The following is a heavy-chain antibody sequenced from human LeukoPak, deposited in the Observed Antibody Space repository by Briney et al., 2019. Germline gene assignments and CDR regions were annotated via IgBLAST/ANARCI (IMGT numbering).Heavy chain of an antibody. CDR3: ARVYGGNSWLADAFDI. CDR2: IIPIFGTA. D-gene: IGHD4-23*01. V-gene: IGHV1-69*01. CDR1: GGTFSSYA. J-gene: IGHJ3*02. Sequence: GSSVKVSCKASGGTFSSYAISWVRQAPGQGLEWMGGIIPIFGTANYAQKFQGRVTITADESTSTAYMELSSLRSEDTAVYYCARVYGGNSWLADAFDIWGQGTMVTVSS.